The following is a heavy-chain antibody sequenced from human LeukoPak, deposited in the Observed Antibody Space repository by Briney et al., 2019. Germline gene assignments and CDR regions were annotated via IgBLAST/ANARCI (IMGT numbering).Heavy chain of an antibody. V-gene: IGHV1-2*02. CDR3: ARDHCVSSGCYEDYYYGMDV. J-gene: IGHJ6*02. CDR2: INPNSGGT. D-gene: IGHD6-25*01. CDR1: GYPFTGYY. Sequence: ASVKVSCKASGYPFTGYYLHWVRQAPGQGLEWMGWINPNSGGTNYAQKFQGRVTMTRYTSISTAYMELSRLRSDDTAVYFCARDHCVSSGCYEDYYYGMDVWGRGTTVTVSS.